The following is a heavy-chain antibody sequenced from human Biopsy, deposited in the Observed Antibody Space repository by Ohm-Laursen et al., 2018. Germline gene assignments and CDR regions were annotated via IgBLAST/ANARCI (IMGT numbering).Heavy chain of an antibody. D-gene: IGHD7-27*01. CDR2: IYYTGHT. V-gene: IGHV4-59*01. J-gene: IGHJ4*02. Sequence: SETLSLTCTVSSGSIKSYYWNWIRQSPGKGLEWIGFIYYTGHTNYNPSLKSRATISVDTSKNQFSLKVISVTAADTAVYYCARLTGDPSYWGQGILVTVSS. CDR3: ARLTGDPSY. CDR1: SGSIKSYY.